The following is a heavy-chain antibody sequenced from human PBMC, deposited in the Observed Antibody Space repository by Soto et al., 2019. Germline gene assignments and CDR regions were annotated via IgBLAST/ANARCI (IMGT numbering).Heavy chain of an antibody. J-gene: IGHJ4*02. CDR2: IKEDGSEK. V-gene: IGHV3-7*01. CDR1: GFTFSRYW. Sequence: EVHLVESGGGLVQPGGSLRLSCAASGFTFSRYWMSWVRQAPGKGLEWVANIKEDGSEKKNVDSVKGRFTISRDNAKNSLYLQMNSLRTEDTAVYYCARAYYDFLWGSYRFDYWGQGALVTVPS. D-gene: IGHD3-16*02. CDR3: ARAYYDFLWGSYRFDY.